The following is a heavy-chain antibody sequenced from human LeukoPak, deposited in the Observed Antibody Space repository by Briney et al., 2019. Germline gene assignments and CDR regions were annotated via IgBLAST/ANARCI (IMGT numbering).Heavy chain of an antibody. CDR2: ISVSSSYM. CDR3: ASGPHREGATTAFVY. V-gene: IGHV3-21*01. J-gene: IGHJ4*02. CDR1: GFTFSNYS. Sequence: GGSLRLSCAATGFTFSNYSMNWGRQAPGKGLEWVSSISVSSSYMYYADSMKCRFTISRDNAKNSLYLQMNSLRAEDTAVYYCASGPHREGATTAFVYWRQGTLVTVSS. D-gene: IGHD1-26*01.